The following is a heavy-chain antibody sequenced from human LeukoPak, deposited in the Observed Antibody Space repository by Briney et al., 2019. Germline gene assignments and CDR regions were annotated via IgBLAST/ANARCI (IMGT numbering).Heavy chain of an antibody. CDR1: GFTFSTYA. V-gene: IGHV3-23*01. D-gene: IGHD3-10*01. Sequence: GGSLRLSCAASGFTFSTYAMTWVRQAPGKGLEWVSLISGTGGSTYYADSVKGRFTISRDNAKNSLYLQMNSLRAEDTAVYYCARNYYGSGSGRDFGHYYYMDVWGKGTTVTISS. CDR2: ISGTGGST. CDR3: ARNYYGSGSGRDFGHYYYMDV. J-gene: IGHJ6*03.